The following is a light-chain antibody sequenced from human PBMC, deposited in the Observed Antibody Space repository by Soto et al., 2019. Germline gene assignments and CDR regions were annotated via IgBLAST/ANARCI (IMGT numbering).Light chain of an antibody. CDR1: RSNIGAGYD. Sequence: QLVLTQPPSVSGAPGQRVTISCTGSRSNIGAGYDAHWYQQLPGIAPKLLIYGNTNRPSGVPDRFSGSKSGTSASLAITGLQAEDEADYYCQSYDSSLSVVVFGGGTKLTVL. CDR3: QSYDSSLSVVV. J-gene: IGLJ2*01. V-gene: IGLV1-40*01. CDR2: GNT.